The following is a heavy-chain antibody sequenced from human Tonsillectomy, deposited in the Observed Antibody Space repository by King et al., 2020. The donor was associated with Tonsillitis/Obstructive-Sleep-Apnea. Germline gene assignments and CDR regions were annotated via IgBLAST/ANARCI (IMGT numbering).Heavy chain of an antibody. J-gene: IGHJ6*04. CDR2: IIPIFGTA. D-gene: IGHD4-17*01. CDR1: GGTFSSYA. CDR3: ARGPNDYGDKRLASAIWVGDV. V-gene: IGHV1-69*01. Sequence: GQLVQSGAEVKKPGSSVKVSCKASGGTFSSYAISWVRQAPGQGLEWMGGIIPIFGTANYAQKFQGRVTITADESTSTAYMALSSLRSEDTAVYYCARGPNDYGDKRLASAIWVGDVWGKGTTVTVSS.